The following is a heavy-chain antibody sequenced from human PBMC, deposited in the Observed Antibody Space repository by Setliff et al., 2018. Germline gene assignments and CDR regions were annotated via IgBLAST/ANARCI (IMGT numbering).Heavy chain of an antibody. D-gene: IGHD3-3*01. CDR2: IYRSGST. J-gene: IGHJ5*02. CDR3: ARDTYIGDFWSGYYIQGQFDP. V-gene: IGHV4-59*04. CDR1: GGSISSHY. Sequence: PSETLSLTCTVSGGSISSHYWSWIRQAPGKGLEWIASIYRSGSTYYNPSLKSRVTISVDTSKNQFPLKLSSVTASDTAVYYCARDTYIGDFWSGYYIQGQFDPWGQGTLVTVSS.